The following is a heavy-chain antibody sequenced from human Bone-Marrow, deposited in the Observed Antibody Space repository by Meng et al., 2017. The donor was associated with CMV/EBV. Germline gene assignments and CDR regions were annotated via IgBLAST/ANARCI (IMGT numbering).Heavy chain of an antibody. CDR2: ISSSGSTI. J-gene: IGHJ6*02. D-gene: IGHD3-22*01. CDR3: ARGYYYDSSGYSRYYYYYGMDV. V-gene: IGHV3-11*04. Sequence: GESLKISCAASGFTFSDYYMSWIRQAPGKGLEWVSYISSSGSTIYYADSVKGRFTISRDNAKNSLYLQMNSLRAEDTAVYYCARGYYYDSSGYSRYYYYYGMDVWGPGTTVTVSS. CDR1: GFTFSDYY.